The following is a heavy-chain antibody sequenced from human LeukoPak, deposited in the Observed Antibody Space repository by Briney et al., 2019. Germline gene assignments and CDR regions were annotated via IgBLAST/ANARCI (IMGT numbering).Heavy chain of an antibody. D-gene: IGHD6-19*01. CDR3: AKGPYHRSGWPRYFDY. V-gene: IGHV3-23*01. CDR1: GFTFNNYA. Sequence: GGSLRHSCVASGFTFNNYAMSWVRQAPGKGLEWVSVITGGGGSTYHADSVKGRFTISRDNSKNTLYLQMNSLTAEDTAVYYCAKGPYHRSGWPRYFDYWGQGTLVTVSS. CDR2: ITGGGGST. J-gene: IGHJ4*02.